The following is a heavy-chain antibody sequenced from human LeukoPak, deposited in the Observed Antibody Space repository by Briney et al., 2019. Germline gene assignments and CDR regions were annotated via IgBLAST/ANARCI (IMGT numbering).Heavy chain of an antibody. Sequence: ASVKVSCKASGYTFTGYYIHWVRQAPGQGLEWMGWINPNSGDTNYPQDFQGRVTMTRDTSINTDYMELTWLRSDDTAVYYCAKAGDCGGSCYNWFDPWGQGTLVTVSS. V-gene: IGHV1-2*02. D-gene: IGHD2-15*01. CDR1: GYTFTGYY. CDR2: INPNSGDT. CDR3: AKAGDCGGSCYNWFDP. J-gene: IGHJ5*02.